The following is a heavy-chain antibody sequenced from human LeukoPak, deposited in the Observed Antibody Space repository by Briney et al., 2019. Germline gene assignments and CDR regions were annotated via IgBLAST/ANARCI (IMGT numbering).Heavy chain of an antibody. Sequence: SETLSLTCAVYGGSFSGYYWGWIRQPPGKGLEWIGGIYDSGNTYYNPSLKSRVTIPVDTSKNQFSLKLSSVTAADTAVYYCARHRSEDCSSISCYARALDYWGQGTLVTVSS. J-gene: IGHJ4*02. V-gene: IGHV4-34*01. CDR1: GGSFSGYY. CDR2: IYDSGNT. D-gene: IGHD2-2*01. CDR3: ARHRSEDCSSISCYARALDY.